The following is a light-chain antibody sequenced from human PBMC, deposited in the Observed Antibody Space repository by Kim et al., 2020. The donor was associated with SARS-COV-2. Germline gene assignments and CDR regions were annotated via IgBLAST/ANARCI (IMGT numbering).Light chain of an antibody. J-gene: IGKJ2*01. V-gene: IGKV3D-15*01. Sequence: EVVMTQSPATLSVSPGASATLSCRASQSVKKNIAWYQQRPGQGPRLLIYGASTRATGIPARFSGSGSGTEFTLTITDLQSEDFAVYYCHQYDNWPPFTFGPGTKLEIK. CDR1: QSVKKN. CDR3: HQYDNWPPFT. CDR2: GAS.